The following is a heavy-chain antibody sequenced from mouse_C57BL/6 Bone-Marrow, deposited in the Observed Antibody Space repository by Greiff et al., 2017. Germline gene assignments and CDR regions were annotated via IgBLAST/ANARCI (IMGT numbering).Heavy chain of an antibody. CDR1: GFTFSSYT. Sequence: EVKLEESGGGLVKPGGSLKLSCAASGFTFSSYTMSWVRQTPEKRLEWVATISSGGSYTYYPDSVKGRFTISRDNAKNTLYLQMSSLKSEDTAMYYCTRDLDYDGYAMDYWGQGTSVTVSS. CDR3: TRDLDYDGYAMDY. V-gene: IGHV5-6-4*01. D-gene: IGHD2-4*01. J-gene: IGHJ4*01. CDR2: ISSGGSYT.